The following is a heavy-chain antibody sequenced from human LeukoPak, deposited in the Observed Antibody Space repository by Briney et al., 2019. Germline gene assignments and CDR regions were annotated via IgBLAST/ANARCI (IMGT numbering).Heavy chain of an antibody. D-gene: IGHD2-21*01. CDR2: IRSKSYSGTT. Sequence: GGSLRLSCTASGFNLGDYAMSWVRQARGKGLEWVGFIRSKSYSGTTEYAASVKGRFSVSRDDSKSIAFLEMNSLKTEDTAVYYCTRVIRLSGGRYYFDYWGQGTLVTVSS. CDR3: TRVIRLSGGRYYFDY. CDR1: GFNLGDYA. V-gene: IGHV3-49*04. J-gene: IGHJ4*02.